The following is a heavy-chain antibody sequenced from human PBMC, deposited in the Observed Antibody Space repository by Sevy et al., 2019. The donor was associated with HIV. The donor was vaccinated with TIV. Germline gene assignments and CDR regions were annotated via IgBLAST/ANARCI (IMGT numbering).Heavy chain of an antibody. D-gene: IGHD3-22*01. Sequence: GGSLRLSCAASGFTFSTYAMHWVRQAPGKGLEWVAVISYDGSNKYYADSVKGRFTISRDNSKNTLYLQMNSLRAEDTAVYYCAGDGTWGTLNYYDSSGYYSHWGQGTLVTVSS. J-gene: IGHJ4*02. V-gene: IGHV3-30-3*01. CDR2: ISYDGSNK. CDR3: AGDGTWGTLNYYDSSGYYSH. CDR1: GFTFSTYA.